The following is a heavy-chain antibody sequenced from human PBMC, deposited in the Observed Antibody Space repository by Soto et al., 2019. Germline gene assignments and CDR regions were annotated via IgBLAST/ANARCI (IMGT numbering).Heavy chain of an antibody. CDR3: AREGQLVPQFDY. CDR2: IIPILGIA. V-gene: IGHV1-69*08. CDR1: GGTFSSYT. D-gene: IGHD6-6*01. J-gene: IGHJ4*02. Sequence: QVQLVQSGAEVKKPGSSGKVSCKASGGTFSSYTISWVRQAPGQGLEWMGRIIPILGIANYAQKFQGRVTITADKSTSTAYMELSSLSSEDTAVYYCAREGQLVPQFDYWGQGTLVTVSS.